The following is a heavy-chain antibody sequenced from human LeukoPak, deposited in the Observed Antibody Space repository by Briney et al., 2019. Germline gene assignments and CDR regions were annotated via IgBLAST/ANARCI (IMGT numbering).Heavy chain of an antibody. V-gene: IGHV4-59*01. CDR2: IYYSGST. J-gene: IGHJ4*02. Sequence: SETLSLTCTVSGGSISSYYWSWIRQPPGKGLEWIGYIYYSGSTNYNPSLKSRVTISVDTPKNQFSLKLSSVTAADTAVYYCASVRNYDFWSGYYNFDYWGQGTLVTVSS. CDR3: ASVRNYDFWSGYYNFDY. CDR1: GGSISSYY. D-gene: IGHD3-3*01.